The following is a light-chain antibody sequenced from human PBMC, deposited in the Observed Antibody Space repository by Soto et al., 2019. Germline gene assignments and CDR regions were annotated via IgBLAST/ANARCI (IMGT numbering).Light chain of an antibody. CDR3: QHYFHYPYT. CDR2: FAS. Sequence: DIQMTQSPSTLSASVGDRVTISCRASQSINDRLAWYQQKPGKAPKFLIYFASTLANGVPSRFSGGGSGTEFTLTISSLQPDDFATYFCQHYFHYPYTFGQGTKVEIK. V-gene: IGKV1-5*03. J-gene: IGKJ2*01. CDR1: QSINDR.